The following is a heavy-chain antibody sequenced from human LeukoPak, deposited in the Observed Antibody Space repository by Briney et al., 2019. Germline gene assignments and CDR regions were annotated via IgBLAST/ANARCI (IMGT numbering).Heavy chain of an antibody. CDR3: ARLGTHSGVDP. J-gene: IGHJ5*02. CDR2: TYPGDSDT. V-gene: IGHV5-51*01. CDR1: GYSFTSYW. D-gene: IGHD3-16*01. Sequence: GASLQISCKGSGYSFTSYWIGWVRQMPGKGLEWMGITYPGDSDTRYSPSFQGQVTISADKSISTAYLQWSSLKASDTAMYYCARLGTHSGVDPWGQGTLVTVSS.